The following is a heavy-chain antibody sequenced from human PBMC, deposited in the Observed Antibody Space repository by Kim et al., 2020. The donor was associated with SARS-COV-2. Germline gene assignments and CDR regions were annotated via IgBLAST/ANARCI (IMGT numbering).Heavy chain of an antibody. CDR1: GFTFSSYA. Sequence: GGSLRLSCAASGFTFSSYAMSWVRQAPGKGLEWVSVIYSGGSSTYYADSVKGRFTISRDNSKNTLYLQMNSLRAEDTAVYYCAKILRYFDWPYSDYWGQGTLVTVSS. V-gene: IGHV3-23*03. CDR3: AKILRYFDWPYSDY. CDR2: IYSGGSST. J-gene: IGHJ4*02. D-gene: IGHD3-9*01.